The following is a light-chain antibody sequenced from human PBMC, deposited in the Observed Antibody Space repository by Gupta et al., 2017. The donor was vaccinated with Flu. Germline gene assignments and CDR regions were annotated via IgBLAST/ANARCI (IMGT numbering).Light chain of an antibody. J-gene: IGLJ3*02. Sequence: SSVLTQPPSVSVAPGQTASITCGGNNIGGKSVHWYLQKSGQAPVLVVHDDDDRPPGIPDRFSGSKSGNTATLTLSRVEAGDEADYDCQVWDSSSGRVFGGGTKLTVL. CDR1: NIGGKS. V-gene: IGLV3-21*02. CDR2: DDD. CDR3: QVWDSSSGRV.